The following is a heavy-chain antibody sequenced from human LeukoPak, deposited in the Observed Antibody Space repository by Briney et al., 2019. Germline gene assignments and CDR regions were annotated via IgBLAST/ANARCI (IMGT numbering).Heavy chain of an antibody. V-gene: IGHV4-39*07. CDR2: IYYSGST. J-gene: IGHJ5*01. Sequence: SETLFLTCTVSGGSISSSSYYWGWIRQPPGKGLEWIRNIYYSGSTYYKPSLKSRVTISVDTSKNQFSLKLSSVTAADTAVYYWAGRPRGVYLKSWFESWGQGTLVPVP. CDR3: AGRPRGVYLKSWFES. CDR1: GGSISSSSYY. D-gene: IGHD3-10*01.